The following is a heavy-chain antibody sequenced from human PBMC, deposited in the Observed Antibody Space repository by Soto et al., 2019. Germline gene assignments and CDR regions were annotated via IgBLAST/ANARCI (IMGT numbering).Heavy chain of an antibody. Sequence: ASVKLSCKASGYTFTSYGISWVRQAPGQGLEWMGWISAYNGNTNYAQKLQGRVTMTTDTSTSTAYMELRSLRSDDTAVYYCARDGPLSYSSGWYPDAFDIWGQGTMVTVSS. D-gene: IGHD6-19*01. CDR2: ISAYNGNT. V-gene: IGHV1-18*01. CDR1: GYTFTSYG. J-gene: IGHJ3*02. CDR3: ARDGPLSYSSGWYPDAFDI.